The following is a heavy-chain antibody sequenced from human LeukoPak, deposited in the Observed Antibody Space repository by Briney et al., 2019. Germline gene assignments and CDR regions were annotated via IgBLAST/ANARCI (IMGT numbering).Heavy chain of an antibody. CDR3: AREPSGWFPFDY. J-gene: IGHJ4*02. CDR1: GYTFTGYY. Sequence: GASVKVSCKASGYTFTGYYMHWVRQAPGQGLEWMGGIIPIFGTANYAQKFQGRVTITADESTSTAYMELSSLRSEDTAVYYCAREPSGWFPFDYWGQGTLVTVSS. CDR2: IIPIFGTA. V-gene: IGHV1-69*13. D-gene: IGHD6-19*01.